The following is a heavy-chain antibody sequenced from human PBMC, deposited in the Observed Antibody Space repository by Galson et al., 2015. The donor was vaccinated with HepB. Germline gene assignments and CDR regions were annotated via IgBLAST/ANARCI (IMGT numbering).Heavy chain of an antibody. CDR1: GFTFSSYS. Sequence: SLRLSCAASGFTFSSYSVNWVRQAPGKGLEWVSSISSSSSYIYYADSVKGRFTISRDNAKNSPYLQMNSLRAEDTAVYYCAREEDCSSTSCGDYWGQGTLVTVSS. J-gene: IGHJ4*02. CDR2: ISSSSSYI. V-gene: IGHV3-21*01. D-gene: IGHD2-2*01. CDR3: AREEDCSSTSCGDY.